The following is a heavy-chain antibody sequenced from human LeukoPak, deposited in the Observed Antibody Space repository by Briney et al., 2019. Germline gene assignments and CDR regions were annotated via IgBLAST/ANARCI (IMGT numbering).Heavy chain of an antibody. J-gene: IGHJ4*02. Sequence: SETLSLTCTVSGSSINTPYYWAWIRQPPGEGLEWIGNIFHGVTTFYNPSLMNRVAISVDTSKNQFSLNLTSVTAADTAVYYCARDATIAAPLMSWGQGTLVIVSS. CDR3: ARDATIAAPLMS. D-gene: IGHD6-13*01. CDR1: GSSINTPYY. CDR2: IFHGVTT. V-gene: IGHV4-38-2*02.